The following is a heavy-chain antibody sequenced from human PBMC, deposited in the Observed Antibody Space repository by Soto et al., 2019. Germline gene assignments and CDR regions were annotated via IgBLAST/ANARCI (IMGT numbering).Heavy chain of an antibody. J-gene: IGHJ3*02. CDR1: GFTFSSYG. CDR2: IWYDGSNE. CDR3: ARDRSSGSYYSAFDI. Sequence: QVQLVESGGGVVQPGRSLRLSCAASGFTFSSYGMHWVRQAPGKGLEWVAVIWYDGSNEYYADSVKGRFTISRDNSKNTLYLQMNSLRAKDTAVYYCARDRSSGSYYSAFDIWGQGTMVTVSS. D-gene: IGHD1-26*01. V-gene: IGHV3-33*01.